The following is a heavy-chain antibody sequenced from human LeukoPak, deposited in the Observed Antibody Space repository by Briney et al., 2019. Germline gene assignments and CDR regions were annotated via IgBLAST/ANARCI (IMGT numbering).Heavy chain of an antibody. CDR1: GYTFTSYE. D-gene: IGHD6-13*01. Sequence: ASVKASCKASGYTFTSYEINWVRQATGQGLEWMGWMNPNSGNTGYAQKFQGRVTMTRNTSISTAYMELSSMRSEDTAVYYCAIGRQQLKDAFDIWGQGTMVTVSS. J-gene: IGHJ3*02. CDR2: MNPNSGNT. V-gene: IGHV1-8*01. CDR3: AIGRQQLKDAFDI.